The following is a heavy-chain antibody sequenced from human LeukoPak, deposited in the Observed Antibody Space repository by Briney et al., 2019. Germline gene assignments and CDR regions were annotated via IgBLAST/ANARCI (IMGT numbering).Heavy chain of an antibody. CDR3: ARSGLVRGVST. J-gene: IGHJ4*02. CDR1: GDSMSSYY. D-gene: IGHD3-10*01. V-gene: IGHV4-59*01. CDR2: ISYSGST. Sequence: ASETLSLTCTVSGDSMSSYYWTWIRQAPGKELEWIGSISYSGSTNYNPSLKSRVTMSIDTSKNQFSLKLNSVTAADTAVYYWARSGLVRGVSTWGQGTLVTVSS.